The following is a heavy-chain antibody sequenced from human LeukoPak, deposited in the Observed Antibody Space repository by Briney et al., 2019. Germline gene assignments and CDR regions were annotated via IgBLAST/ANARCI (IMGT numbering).Heavy chain of an antibody. D-gene: IGHD3-10*01. CDR1: GGSINDAS. J-gene: IGHJ4*02. V-gene: IGHV4-59*01. CDR2: IYHSGGT. CDR3: ARVGTYYRSLDS. Sequence: SETLSLTCTVSGGSINDASWNWIRQPPGQGLEWVGYIYHSGGTNYNPSIKGRVNISLDTSKHQFSLKLSSVTAADTAVYYCARVGTYYRSLDSWGQGTLVTVSS.